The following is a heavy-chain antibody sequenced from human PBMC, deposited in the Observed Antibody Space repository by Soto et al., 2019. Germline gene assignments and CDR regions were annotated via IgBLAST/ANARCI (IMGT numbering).Heavy chain of an antibody. J-gene: IGHJ6*02. CDR1: GGTFSSYA. CDR3: AKDSGRVVIEYYYYYYGMDV. Sequence: ASVKVSCKASGGTFSSYAISWVRQAPGQGLEWMGGIIPIFGTANYAQKFQGRVTITADESTSTAYMELNSLRAEDTAVYYCAKDSGRVVIEYYYYYYGMDVWGQGTTVTVSS. CDR2: IIPIFGTA. V-gene: IGHV1-69*13. D-gene: IGHD3-3*01.